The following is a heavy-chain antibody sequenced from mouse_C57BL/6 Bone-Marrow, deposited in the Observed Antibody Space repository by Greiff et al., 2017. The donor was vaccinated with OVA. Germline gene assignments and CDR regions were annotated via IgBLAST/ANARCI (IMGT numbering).Heavy chain of an antibody. CDR3: ARRLTGPGY. CDR1: GFTFSDYG. V-gene: IGHV5-17*01. D-gene: IGHD4-1*01. J-gene: IGHJ2*01. CDR2: ISSGSSTI. Sequence: EVKLQESGGGLVKPGGSLKLSCAASGFTFSDYGMHWVRQAPEKGLEWVAYISSGSSTIYYADTVKGRFTISRDNAKNTLFLQMTSLRSEDTAMYYCARRLTGPGYWGQGTTLTVSS.